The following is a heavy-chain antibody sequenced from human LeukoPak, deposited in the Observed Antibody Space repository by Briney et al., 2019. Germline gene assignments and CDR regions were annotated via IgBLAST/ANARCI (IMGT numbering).Heavy chain of an antibody. Sequence: ASVKVSCKASGGTFSSYAISWVRQAPGQGLEWMGGIIPIFGTANYAQKFQGRVTITTDEFTSTAYMELSSLRSEDTAVYYCAREPGYCSSTSCYTIWGQGTMVNVSS. J-gene: IGHJ3*02. CDR1: GGTFSSYA. D-gene: IGHD2-2*02. V-gene: IGHV1-69*05. CDR3: AREPGYCSSTSCYTI. CDR2: IIPIFGTA.